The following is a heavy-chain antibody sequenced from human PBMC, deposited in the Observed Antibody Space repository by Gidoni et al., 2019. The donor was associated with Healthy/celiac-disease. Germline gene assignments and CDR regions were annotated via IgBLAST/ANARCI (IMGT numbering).Heavy chain of an antibody. CDR1: GGSISSYY. D-gene: IGHD4-4*01. Sequence: QVQLQESGPGLVKPSETLSLTCTVSGGSISSYYWSWIRQPPGKGLEWIGYIYYSGSTNYNPSLKSRVTISVDTSKNQFSLKLSSVTAADTAVYYCARDPLSTVTTPYGDREVDAFDIWGQGTMVTVSS. CDR3: ARDPLSTVTTPYGDREVDAFDI. V-gene: IGHV4-59*01. CDR2: IYYSGST. J-gene: IGHJ3*02.